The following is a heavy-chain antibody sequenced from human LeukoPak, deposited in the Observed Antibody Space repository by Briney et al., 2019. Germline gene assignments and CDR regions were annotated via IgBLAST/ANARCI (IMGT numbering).Heavy chain of an antibody. V-gene: IGHV4-4*07. CDR3: ARLYRKTYKWNDQPDY. J-gene: IGHJ4*02. Sequence: NPSETLSLTCTFSGGSISYYYWNWIRQPAGKGLEWIGLIYTIGRTYYNPSLKSRVTMSVDTSKNQFSLKLSSVTAADRAVYYCARLYRKTYKWNDQPDYWGQGTLVTVSS. D-gene: IGHD1-20*01. CDR1: GGSISYYY. CDR2: IYTIGRT.